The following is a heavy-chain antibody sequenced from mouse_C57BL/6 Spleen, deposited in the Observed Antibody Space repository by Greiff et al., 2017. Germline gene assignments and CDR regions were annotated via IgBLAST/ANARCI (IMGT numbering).Heavy chain of an antibody. J-gene: IGHJ4*01. CDR2: IDPSDSDT. CDR3: AWWLLRSYAMGC. CDR1: GYTFTSYW. V-gene: IGHV1-50*01. D-gene: IGHD2-3*01. Sequence: VQLQQPGAELVRPGASVKLSCKASGYTFTSYWMQWVKQRPGQGLEWIGEIDPSDSDTSYKQKFKGKATLTVDTSSSTAYMQLSSLTSEDSAVYYCAWWLLRSYAMGCRGQGASVTVAS.